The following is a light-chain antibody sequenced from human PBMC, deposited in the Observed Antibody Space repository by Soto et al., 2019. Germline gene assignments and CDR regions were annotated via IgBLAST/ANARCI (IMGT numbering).Light chain of an antibody. CDR1: QGISSW. CDR3: QQYNSYSPYT. CDR2: KAS. J-gene: IGKJ2*01. Sequence: QLPHFPSTLSAFEGDRVTITCGASQGISSWLAWFQQNPGKAPNLLIYKASSLKSGVPSRFSGSESGTEFTLTISSLQPDDFATYYCQQYNSYSPYTCGQGTKLEIK. V-gene: IGKV1-5*03.